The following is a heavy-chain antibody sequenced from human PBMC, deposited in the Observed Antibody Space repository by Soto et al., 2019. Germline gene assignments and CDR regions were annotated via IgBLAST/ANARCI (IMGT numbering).Heavy chain of an antibody. CDR3: ARDLSRDSSWFDP. Sequence: PGGSLRLSCAASGFTFSSDSMKLVREARGKGLEWVSSISSSSSYIYFADSVKGRFTIPRDNAKNSLYLQMNSLRAEDTAVYYCARDLSRDSSWFDPWGQGTLVTVSS. CDR2: ISSSSSYI. CDR1: GFTFSSDS. J-gene: IGHJ5*02. D-gene: IGHD6-13*01. V-gene: IGHV3-21*01.